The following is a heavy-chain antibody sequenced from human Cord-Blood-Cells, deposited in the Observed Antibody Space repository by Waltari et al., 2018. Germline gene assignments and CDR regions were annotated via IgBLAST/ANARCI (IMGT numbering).Heavy chain of an antibody. J-gene: IGHJ4*02. CDR3: ARGFSGDSEFDY. V-gene: IGHV1-69*01. CDR1: GGTSCSYA. D-gene: IGHD7-27*01. CDR2: IIPIFGTA. Sequence: QEQLVQYGAEVKKPGSSVKVFCRASGGTSCSYAVSWARQAPGQGLGWMGGIIPIFGTANYAQKFQGRVTITADESTSTAYMELSILRSEDTAVDYCARGFSGDSEFDYWGQGTLVTVSS.